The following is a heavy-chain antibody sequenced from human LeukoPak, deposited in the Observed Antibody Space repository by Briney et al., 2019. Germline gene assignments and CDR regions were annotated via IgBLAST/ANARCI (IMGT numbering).Heavy chain of an antibody. CDR3: AKGRDKYQLLSKNWFDS. D-gene: IGHD2-2*01. CDR1: GFTFDDYA. Sequence: LRLSCAASGFTFDDYAMHWVRQAPGKGLEWVSGISWNSGSIGYADSVKGRFTISRDNAKNSLYLQMNSLRAEDTALYYCAKGRDKYQLLSKNWFDSWGQGTLVTVSS. J-gene: IGHJ5*01. V-gene: IGHV3-9*01. CDR2: ISWNSGSI.